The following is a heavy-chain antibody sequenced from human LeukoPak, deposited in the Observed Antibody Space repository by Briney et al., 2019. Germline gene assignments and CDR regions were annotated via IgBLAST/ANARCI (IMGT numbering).Heavy chain of an antibody. Sequence: GVSLRLSCAASGFTVSSDYMRWVRQAPGKGLEWVSIIYSGGSTYYADSVKGRFTISRDNSKNTVYLQMKSLRAEDTAVYYCATGDPGFAWGQGTLVTVSS. D-gene: IGHD3-10*01. CDR1: GFTVSSDY. CDR2: IYSGGST. CDR3: ATGDPGFA. V-gene: IGHV3-66*01. J-gene: IGHJ5*02.